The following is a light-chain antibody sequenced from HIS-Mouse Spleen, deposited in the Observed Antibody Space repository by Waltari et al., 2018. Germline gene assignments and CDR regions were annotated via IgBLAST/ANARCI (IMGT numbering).Light chain of an antibody. CDR3: CSYAGSYTGV. CDR2: DVS. J-gene: IGLJ1*01. CDR1: SIDVGGYHY. Sequence: QSALTQPRSVSGSPGQSVTISCTGTSIDVGGYHYVSWYQQHPGKAPKLMIYDVSKRPSGVPDRFSGSKSGNTASLTISGLQAEDEADYYCCSYAGSYTGVFGTGTKVTV. V-gene: IGLV2-11*01.